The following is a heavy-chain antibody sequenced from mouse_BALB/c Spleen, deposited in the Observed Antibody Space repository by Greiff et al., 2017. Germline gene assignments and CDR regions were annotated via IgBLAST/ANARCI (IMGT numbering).Heavy chain of an antibody. CDR3: ARDGTGSGYYFDY. D-gene: IGHD4-1*01. J-gene: IGHJ2*01. V-gene: IGHV3-6*02. CDR2: ISYDGSN. Sequence: EVQRVESGPGLVKPSQSLSLTCSVTGYSITSGYYWNWIRQFPGNKLEWMGYISYDGSNNYNPSLKNRISITRDTSKNQFFLKLNSVTTEDTATYYCARDGTGSGYYFDYWGQGTTLTVSS. CDR1: GYSITSGYY.